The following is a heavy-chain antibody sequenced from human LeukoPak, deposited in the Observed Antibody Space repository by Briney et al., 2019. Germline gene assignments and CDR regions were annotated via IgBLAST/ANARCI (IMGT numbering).Heavy chain of an antibody. Sequence: SETLSLTCTFSGGSISSYDWSWIRQPGGKGLEWIGRMCTSGSTNYNPSLKSRVTMSVDTSKNQFSLKLSSVTAADTAVYYCARDAPDYYYDSSGSLNNAFDIWGQGTMVTVSS. CDR3: ARDAPDYYYDSSGSLNNAFDI. CDR2: MCTSGST. CDR1: GGSISSYD. J-gene: IGHJ3*02. V-gene: IGHV4-4*07. D-gene: IGHD3-22*01.